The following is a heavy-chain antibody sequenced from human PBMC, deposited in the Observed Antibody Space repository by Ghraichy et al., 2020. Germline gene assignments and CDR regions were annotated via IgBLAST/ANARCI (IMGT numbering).Heavy chain of an antibody. CDR1: GFTFSSYV. CDR3: AKGIAAGTSTISYYYNGMNV. D-gene: IGHD6-13*01. CDR2: ISGSGGSK. Sequence: GGSLRLSCAASGFTFSSYVLSWVRQAPGKGLEWVAAISGSGGSKYYPESVSGRLTISRDNSKNTLYLQMNSLRVEDTAVYFCAKGIAAGTSTISYYYNGMNVWGQGTTVPVFS. V-gene: IGHV3-23*01. J-gene: IGHJ6*02.